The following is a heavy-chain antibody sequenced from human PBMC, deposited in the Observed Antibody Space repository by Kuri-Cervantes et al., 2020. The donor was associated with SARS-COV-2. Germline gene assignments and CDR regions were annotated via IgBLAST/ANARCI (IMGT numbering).Heavy chain of an antibody. CDR1: GFTFSDYW. Sequence: GESLKISCAASGFTFSDYWMTWVRQAPGKGLEWVANIEHSAIQKYYLDSVKGRFTISRGNAKNSLYLQMNSLRAEDTAVYYCARGDGQLVLPVDYWGQGTLVTVSS. J-gene: IGHJ4*02. V-gene: IGHV3-7*01. D-gene: IGHD6-6*01. CDR2: IEHSAIQK. CDR3: ARGDGQLVLPVDY.